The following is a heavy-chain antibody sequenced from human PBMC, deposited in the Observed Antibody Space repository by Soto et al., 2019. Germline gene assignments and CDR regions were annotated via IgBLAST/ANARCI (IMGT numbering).Heavy chain of an antibody. D-gene: IGHD6-6*01. CDR1: GYTFTDYA. V-gene: IGHV1-18*04. CDR3: ARDHGLAWAVRPATYYDAMDV. J-gene: IGHJ6*02. CDR2: ISPYSGNT. Sequence: QAQLAQSGPELKSPGASVKVSCKASGYTFTDYAISWLRQAPGQGFQWVGWISPYSGNTTSAENFFDRVTMTTDTYTKTAYLELRSLRSADTAVYYCARDHGLAWAVRPATYYDAMDVWGQGTTVTVSS.